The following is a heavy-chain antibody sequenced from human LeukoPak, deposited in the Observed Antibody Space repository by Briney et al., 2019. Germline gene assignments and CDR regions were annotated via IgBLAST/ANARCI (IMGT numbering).Heavy chain of an antibody. CDR1: GFTFSSYS. D-gene: IGHD1-26*01. J-gene: IGHJ4*02. V-gene: IGHV3-21*01. Sequence: PGGSLRLSCAASGFTFSSYSMNWVRQAPGKGLEWVSSISSSSSYIYYADSVKGRFTISRDNAKNSLYLQMNSLRAEDTAVYYCAREQEGATTFDYWGQGTLVTVSS. CDR2: ISSSSSYI. CDR3: AREQEGATTFDY.